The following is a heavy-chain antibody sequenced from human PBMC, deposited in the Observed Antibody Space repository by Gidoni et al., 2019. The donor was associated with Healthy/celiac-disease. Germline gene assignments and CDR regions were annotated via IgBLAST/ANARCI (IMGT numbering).Heavy chain of an antibody. CDR2: INHSGST. CDR1: GGSFSGYY. CDR3: ARVEAYNWFDP. V-gene: IGHV4-34*01. Sequence: QVQLQQRGAGLLKPSETLSLTCAVYGGSFSGYYWSWIRQPPGKGLELIGEINHSGSTNYNPSLKSRVNITVDTSKNQFSLKLSSMTAADTAVYYCARVEAYNWFDPWGQGTLVTVSS. J-gene: IGHJ5*02.